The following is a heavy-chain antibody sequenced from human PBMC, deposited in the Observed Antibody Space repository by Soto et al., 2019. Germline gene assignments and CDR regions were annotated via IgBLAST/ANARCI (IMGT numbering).Heavy chain of an antibody. Sequence: VTSVKVSCKASGYTLTSYAMHWVRQAPGQRLEWMGWINAGNGNTKYSQKFQGRVTITRDTSASTAYMELSSLRSEDTAVYYCARVGVVVVAATPGHYGMDVWGQGTTVTVSS. D-gene: IGHD2-15*01. CDR3: ARVGVVVVAATPGHYGMDV. CDR1: GYTLTSYA. V-gene: IGHV1-3*01. J-gene: IGHJ6*02. CDR2: INAGNGNT.